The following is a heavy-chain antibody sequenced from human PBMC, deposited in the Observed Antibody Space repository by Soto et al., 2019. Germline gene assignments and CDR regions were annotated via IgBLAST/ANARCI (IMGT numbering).Heavy chain of an antibody. CDR2: IYYSGST. J-gene: IGHJ6*03. Sequence: SETLSLTCTVSGGSISSYYWSWIRQPPGKGLEWIGYIYYSGSTNYNPSLKSRVTISVDTSKNQFSLKLSSVTAADTAVYYCARLLVRGVSLYYYYYMDVWGKGTTVTVSS. D-gene: IGHD3-10*01. CDR3: ARLLVRGVSLYYYYYMDV. V-gene: IGHV4-59*08. CDR1: GGSISSYY.